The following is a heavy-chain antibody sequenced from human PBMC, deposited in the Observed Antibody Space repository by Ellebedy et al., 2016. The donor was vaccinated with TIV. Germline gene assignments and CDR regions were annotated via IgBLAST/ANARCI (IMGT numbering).Heavy chain of an antibody. CDR3: ARAPVYNFFFAMDV. Sequence: SETLSLXXTVSGDSISTGDYFWSWVRQPPGQGLVWIGYIYFSGSIYYTPSLRNRASISIDTSKNQFSLTLRSVTAADTALYYCARAPVYNFFFAMDVWGQGTTVTVS. CDR2: IYFSGSI. V-gene: IGHV4-30-4*01. J-gene: IGHJ6*02. CDR1: GDSISTGDYF.